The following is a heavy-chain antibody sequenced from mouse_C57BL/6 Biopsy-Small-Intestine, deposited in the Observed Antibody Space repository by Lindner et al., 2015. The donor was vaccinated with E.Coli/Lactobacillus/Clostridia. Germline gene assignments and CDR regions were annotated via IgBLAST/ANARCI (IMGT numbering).Heavy chain of an antibody. CDR3: ARLDYSNFLWYFDL. Sequence: VQLQESGAELARPGASVKLSCKASGYTLTSYGISWVKQKTGQGLEWIGEIYPRSGNTYYNEKFKGKATLTADKSSSTAYMELRSLTSEDSAVYFCARLDYSNFLWYFDLWGTGTAVTVSS. J-gene: IGHJ1*03. D-gene: IGHD2-5*01. V-gene: IGHV1-81*01. CDR1: GYTLTSYG. CDR2: IYPRSGNT.